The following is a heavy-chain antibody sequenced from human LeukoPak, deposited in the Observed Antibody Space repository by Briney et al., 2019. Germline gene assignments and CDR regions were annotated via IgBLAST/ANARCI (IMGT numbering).Heavy chain of an antibody. V-gene: IGHV1-69*05. CDR2: IIPIFGTA. CDR3: ARNGYCSGGSCYAPLYYYMDV. CDR1: GGTFSSYA. Sequence: SVKVSRKASGGTFSSYAISWVRQAPGQGLEWMGGIIPIFGTANYAQRFQGRVTITTDESTSTAYMELSSLRSEDTAVYYCARNGYCSGGSCYAPLYYYMDVWGKGTTVTVSS. J-gene: IGHJ6*03. D-gene: IGHD2-15*01.